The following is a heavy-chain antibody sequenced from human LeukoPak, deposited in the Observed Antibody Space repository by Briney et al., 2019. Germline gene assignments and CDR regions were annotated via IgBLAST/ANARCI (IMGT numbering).Heavy chain of an antibody. V-gene: IGHV3-23*01. CDR2: ISGSGGAR. CDR3: AKDRYYGSGSYYNMDL. CDR1: GFTFTNCA. J-gene: IGHJ4*02. Sequence: GGSLRLSCAASGFTFTNCAMTWVRQAPGKGLEWVSSISGSGGARYYTDSVQGRLTISRDNSQNTLYLQMNSLRAEDTAVYYCAKDRYYGSGSYYNMDLWGQGTLVTVSS. D-gene: IGHD3-10*01.